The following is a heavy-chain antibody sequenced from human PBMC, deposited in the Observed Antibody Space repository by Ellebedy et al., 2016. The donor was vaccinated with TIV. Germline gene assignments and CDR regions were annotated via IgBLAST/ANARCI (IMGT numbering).Heavy chain of an antibody. CDR1: GGSISSSSYY. J-gene: IGHJ6*02. Sequence: SETLSLXXTVSGGSISSSSYYWGWIRQPPGKGLEWIGSIYYSGSTYYNPSLKSRVTISVDTSKNQFSLKLSSVTAADTAVYYCAREVGPWDVWGQGTTVTVSS. CDR2: IYYSGST. V-gene: IGHV4-39*07. CDR3: AREVGPWDV.